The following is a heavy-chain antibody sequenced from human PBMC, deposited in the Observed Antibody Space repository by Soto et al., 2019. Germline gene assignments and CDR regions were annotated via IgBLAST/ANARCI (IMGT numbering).Heavy chain of an antibody. D-gene: IGHD2-15*01. CDR2: IYYSGST. J-gene: IGHJ4*01. CDR3: ASDAGGPHEH. CDR1: GAPITINY. V-gene: IGHV4-59*01. Sequence: SETLSLTCTVSGAPITINYWIWIRQAPGKGLEWIGYIYYSGSTTYTPPSKSRVSMSADTSKYQFSLKLTSVTAAYIVVCYCASDAGGPHEHWGAGILVFVHS.